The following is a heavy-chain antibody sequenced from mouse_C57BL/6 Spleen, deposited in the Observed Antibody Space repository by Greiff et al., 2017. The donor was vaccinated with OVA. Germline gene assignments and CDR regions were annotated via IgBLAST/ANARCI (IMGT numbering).Heavy chain of an antibody. V-gene: IGHV1-82*01. CDR2: IYPGDGDT. CDR1: GYAFSSSW. Sequence: VQLQQSGPELVKPGASVKISCKASGYAFSSSWMNWVKQRHGKGLEWIGRIYPGDGDTNYNGKFKGKATLTADKSSSTAYMQLSSLTSEDSAVYCCARRDYFDYCGQGTTLTVSS. CDR3: ARRDYFDY. J-gene: IGHJ2*01.